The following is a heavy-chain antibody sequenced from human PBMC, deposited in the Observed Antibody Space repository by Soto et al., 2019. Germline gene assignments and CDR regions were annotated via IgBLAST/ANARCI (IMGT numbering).Heavy chain of an antibody. Sequence: WTWIRQHPVKGLAWIGYIYHTGNTKYNPSLQSRVSISVDTAKNEFSLRLSSVTAADTALYYCARGRNCAGGTCYPGYWFDPWGQGILVTVSS. CDR2: IYHTGNT. V-gene: IGHV4-31*02. CDR3: ARGRNCAGGTCYPGYWFDP. D-gene: IGHD2-15*01. J-gene: IGHJ5*02.